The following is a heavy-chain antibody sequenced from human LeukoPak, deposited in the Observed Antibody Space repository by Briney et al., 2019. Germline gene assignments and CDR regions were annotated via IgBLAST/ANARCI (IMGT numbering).Heavy chain of an antibody. J-gene: IGHJ6*03. V-gene: IGHV4-30-2*01. Sequence: SETLSLTCTVSGGSISSGGYYWSWIRQPPGKGLEWIGYIYHSGSTYYNPSLKSRVTISVDRSKNQFSLKLSSVTAADTAVYYCARGFNYYYYYMDVWGKGTTVTVSS. CDR3: ARGFNYYYYYMDV. CDR1: GGSISSGGYY. CDR2: IYHSGST.